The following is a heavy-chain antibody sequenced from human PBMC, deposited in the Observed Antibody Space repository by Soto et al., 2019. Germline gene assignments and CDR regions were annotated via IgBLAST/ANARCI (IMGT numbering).Heavy chain of an antibody. CDR2: IKSKTDGGTT. J-gene: IGHJ6*02. D-gene: IGHD1-26*01. CDR3: TTDRKWELLGIMRYYYYGMDV. CDR1: GFTFSNAW. V-gene: IGHV3-15*01. Sequence: GGSLRLSCAASGFTFSNAWMSWVRQAPGKGLEWVGRIKSKTDGGTTDYAAPVKGRFTISRDDSKNTLYLQMNSLKTEDTAVYYCTTDRKWELLGIMRYYYYGMDVWGQGTTVTVSS.